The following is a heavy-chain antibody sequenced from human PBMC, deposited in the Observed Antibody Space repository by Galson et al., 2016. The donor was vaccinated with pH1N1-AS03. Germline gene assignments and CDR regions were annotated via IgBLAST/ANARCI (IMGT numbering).Heavy chain of an antibody. CDR2: IYPAASST. V-gene: IGHV5-51*01. D-gene: IGHD3-3*01. Sequence: QSGAEVKKPGESLKISCKVSGYTFSNHWIGWVRQMPGKGLEWMGIIYPAASSTTYSPSFQGQVTISADHSISTAYLQWSSLRASDTAMYFCARQQDGRGSGLEWLFWYGMDVWGQGTTVIVSS. CDR3: ARQQDGRGSGLEWLFWYGMDV. J-gene: IGHJ6*02. CDR1: GYTFSNHW.